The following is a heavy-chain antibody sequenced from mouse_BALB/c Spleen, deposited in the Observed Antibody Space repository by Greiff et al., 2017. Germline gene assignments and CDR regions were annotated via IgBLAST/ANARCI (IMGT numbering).Heavy chain of an antibody. CDR2: IRNKANGYTT. J-gene: IGHJ4*01. V-gene: IGHV7-3*02. Sequence: EVQLVESGGGLVQPGGSLRLSCATSGFTFTDYYMSWVRQPPGKALEWLGFIRNKANGYTTEYSASVKGRFTISRDNSQSILYLQMNTLRAEDSATYDGARASSRLTTATGAMDYWGQGTSVTVSS. CDR1: GFTFTDYY. D-gene: IGHD1-2*01. CDR3: ARASSRLTTATGAMDY.